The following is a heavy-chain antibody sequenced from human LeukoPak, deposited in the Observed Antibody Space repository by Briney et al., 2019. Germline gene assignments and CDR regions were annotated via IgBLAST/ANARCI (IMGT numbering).Heavy chain of an antibody. D-gene: IGHD3-10*01. Sequence: GGSLKISCKGSEYSFTSYWIGWVRQMPGKGPEWMGIIYPGDSDTRYSPSFQGQVTISADKSISTAYLQWSSLKASDTAMYYCARLLQRGSGRAYYYGMDVWGQGTTVTVSS. CDR3: ARLLQRGSGRAYYYGMDV. CDR1: EYSFTSYW. CDR2: IYPGDSDT. V-gene: IGHV5-51*01. J-gene: IGHJ6*02.